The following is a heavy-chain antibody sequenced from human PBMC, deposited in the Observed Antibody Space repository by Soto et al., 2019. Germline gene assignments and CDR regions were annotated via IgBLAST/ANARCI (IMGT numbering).Heavy chain of an antibody. CDR3: ASAEMVPAIKGDAFDI. J-gene: IGHJ3*02. CDR1: GYSFTSYW. V-gene: IGHV5-51*01. Sequence: PGESLKISCKGSGYSFTSYWIGWVRQMPGKGLEWMGIIYPGDSDTRYSPSFQGQVTISADKSISTAYLQWSSLKASDTAMYYCASAEMVPAIKGDAFDIWGQGTMVTVSS. CDR2: IYPGDSDT. D-gene: IGHD2-8*01.